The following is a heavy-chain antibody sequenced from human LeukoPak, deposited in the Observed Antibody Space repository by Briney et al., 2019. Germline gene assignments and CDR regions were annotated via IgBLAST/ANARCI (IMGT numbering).Heavy chain of an antibody. V-gene: IGHV4-34*01. J-gene: IGHJ4*02. CDR1: GGSFSGHY. Sequence: SETLSLTCAVSGGSFSGHYWTWIRPTPREGLEWIGETSYGGSTNYRPSLKSRVSISVDTSRSQFSLNLSYVPAADTAIYYCARVTRRRTTGEIFGRFLDYWGQGTLVTVSS. CDR2: TSYGGST. D-gene: IGHD3-10*01. CDR3: ARVTRRRTTGEIFGRFLDY.